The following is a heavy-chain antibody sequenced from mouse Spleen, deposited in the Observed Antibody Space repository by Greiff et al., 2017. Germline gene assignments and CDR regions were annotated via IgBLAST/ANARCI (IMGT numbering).Heavy chain of an antibody. CDR3: ARWGFITTVVAPDY. Sequence: VEPGASVKMSCKASGYTFTDYYMNWVKQSHGKSLEWIGVINPYNGGTSYNQKFKGKATLTVDKSSSTAYMELNSLTSEDSAVYYCARWGFITTVVAPDYWGQGTTLTVSS. CDR1: GYTFTDYY. J-gene: IGHJ2*01. D-gene: IGHD1-1*01. CDR2: INPYNGGT. V-gene: IGHV1-19*01.